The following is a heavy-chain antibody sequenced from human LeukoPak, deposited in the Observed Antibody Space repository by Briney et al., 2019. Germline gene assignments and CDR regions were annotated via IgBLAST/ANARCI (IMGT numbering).Heavy chain of an antibody. J-gene: IGHJ4*02. V-gene: IGHV3-30-3*01. D-gene: IGHD3-9*01. CDR1: GFTFSSYA. Sequence: GRSLRLSCAASGFTFSSYAMHWVRQAPGKGLEWVAVISYDGSNKYYADSVKGRFTISRDNSKNTLYLQMNSLRAEDTAVYYCARDRAGYHALDYWGQGTLVTVSS. CDR3: ARDRAGYHALDY. CDR2: ISYDGSNK.